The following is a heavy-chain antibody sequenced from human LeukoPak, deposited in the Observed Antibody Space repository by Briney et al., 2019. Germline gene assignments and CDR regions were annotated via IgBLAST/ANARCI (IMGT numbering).Heavy chain of an antibody. J-gene: IGHJ4*02. Sequence: SVKVSCKASGGTFSSYAISWVRQAPGQGLEWMGGIIPIFGTADYAQKFQGRVTITTDESTSTAYMELSSLRSEDTAVYYCARVGHSSSGPFDYWGQGTLVTVSS. D-gene: IGHD6-13*01. CDR1: GGTFSSYA. CDR3: ARVGHSSSGPFDY. V-gene: IGHV1-69*05. CDR2: IIPIFGTA.